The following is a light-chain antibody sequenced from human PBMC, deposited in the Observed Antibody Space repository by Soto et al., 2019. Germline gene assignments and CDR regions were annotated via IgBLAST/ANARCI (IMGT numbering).Light chain of an antibody. V-gene: IGKV3-15*01. CDR3: QQYNNWIT. J-gene: IGKJ5*01. CDR2: GAS. Sequence: EIVMTQSPATLSVSPGGRATLSCRASQSVSSNLAWYQQKPGQAPRLLLYGASTRATGIPARFSGSGSGTEFTLTISSLQSEDFAVYYCQQYNNWITFGQGTRLEIK. CDR1: QSVSSN.